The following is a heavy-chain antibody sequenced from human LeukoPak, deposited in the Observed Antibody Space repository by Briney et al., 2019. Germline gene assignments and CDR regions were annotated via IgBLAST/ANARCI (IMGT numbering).Heavy chain of an antibody. D-gene: IGHD6-13*01. CDR2: ISAYNGNT. Sequence: ASVKVSCKASGYTFTSYGITWVRQAPGQGLEWMGWISAYNGNTNYAQNFQGRVTMTTDTSTSTAYMELRSLRSDDTAVYYCARDHSGSPAAFDIWGQGTTVTVPS. CDR1: GYTFTSYG. J-gene: IGHJ3*02. CDR3: ARDHSGSPAAFDI. V-gene: IGHV1-18*01.